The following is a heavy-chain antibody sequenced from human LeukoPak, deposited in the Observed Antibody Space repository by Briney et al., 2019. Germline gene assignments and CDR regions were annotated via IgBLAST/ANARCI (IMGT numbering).Heavy chain of an antibody. CDR3: ARDGVDGYNYHASDI. CDR2: ISSSGSSK. Sequence: PGGSLRLSCAASGFTFSNHEMNWVRQAPGKGLEWVSYISSSGSSKYYVDSVKGRFTISRDNAKSSLYLQMNSLRAEDTAVYYCARDGVDGYNYHASDIWGQGTMVTVSS. D-gene: IGHD5-24*01. CDR1: GFTFSNHE. V-gene: IGHV3-48*03. J-gene: IGHJ3*02.